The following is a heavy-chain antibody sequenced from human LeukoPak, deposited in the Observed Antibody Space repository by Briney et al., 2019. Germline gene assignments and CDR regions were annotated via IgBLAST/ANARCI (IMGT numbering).Heavy chain of an antibody. J-gene: IGHJ4*02. CDR1: GFTFSSHW. V-gene: IGHV3-7*05. Sequence: PGGSLRLSCAASGFTFSSHWMTWVRQAPGKGLEWVANIKQGGSEKHYVDSVKGRFTISRDDAKNSLYLQMNSLRAEDTAVYYCAREGKGYGGKDYWGQGTLVTVSS. CDR3: AREGKGYGGKDY. CDR2: IKQGGSEK. D-gene: IGHD4-23*01.